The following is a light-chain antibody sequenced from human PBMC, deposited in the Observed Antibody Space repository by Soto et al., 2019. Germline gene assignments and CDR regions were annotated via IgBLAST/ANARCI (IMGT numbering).Light chain of an antibody. J-gene: IGKJ2*01. CDR3: QQRSNWPPVYS. Sequence: EIVLTQSPATLSLSPGERATLSCRASPSVSSYLAWYQHKPGQAPRLLIYDASSRATGIPARFSGSGSGTDFTLTISSLEPEDFSLYYGQQRSNWPPVYSFGQGTKLEIK. V-gene: IGKV3-11*01. CDR1: PSVSSY. CDR2: DAS.